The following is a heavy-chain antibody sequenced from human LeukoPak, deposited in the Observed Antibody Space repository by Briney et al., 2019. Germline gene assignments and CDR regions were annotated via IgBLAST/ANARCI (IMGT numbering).Heavy chain of an antibody. Sequence: PSETLSLTCAVYGGSFSGYYWSWIRQPPGKGLEWIGEINHSGSTNYNPSLKSRVTISVDTSKNQFSLKLSSVTAADTAVYYCARGGWVIAARQRWFDPWGQGTLVTVSS. D-gene: IGHD6-13*01. CDR3: ARGGWVIAARQRWFDP. V-gene: IGHV4-34*01. CDR2: INHSGST. J-gene: IGHJ5*02. CDR1: GGSFSGYY.